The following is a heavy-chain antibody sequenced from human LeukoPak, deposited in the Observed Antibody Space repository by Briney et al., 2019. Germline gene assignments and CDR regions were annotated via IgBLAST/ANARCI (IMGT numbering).Heavy chain of an antibody. J-gene: IGHJ4*02. CDR1: GYTFTSYG. D-gene: IGHD3-3*01. V-gene: IGHV1-69*13. CDR3: ARDQGPYDFWSGYYLGYFDY. CDR2: IIPIFGTA. Sequence: SVKVSCKASGYTFTSYGISWVRQAPGQGLEWMGGIIPIFGTANYAQKFQGRVTITADESTSTAYMELSSLRSEDTAVYYCARDQGPYDFWSGYYLGYFDYWGQGTLVTVSS.